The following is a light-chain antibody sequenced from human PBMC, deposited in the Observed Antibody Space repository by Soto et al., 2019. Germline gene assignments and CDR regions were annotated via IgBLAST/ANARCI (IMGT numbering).Light chain of an antibody. CDR1: SSDVGGYDF. V-gene: IGLV2-14*01. Sequence: QSALTQPASVSGSPGQSITISCTGTSSDVGGYDFVSWYRQYPGQAPKILIYEVTHRPSGVPDRFSGSKSGNTASLTISGLQADDDADYYCSSYTITSSTRFGPGTKLTVL. J-gene: IGLJ1*01. CDR3: SSYTITSSTR. CDR2: EVT.